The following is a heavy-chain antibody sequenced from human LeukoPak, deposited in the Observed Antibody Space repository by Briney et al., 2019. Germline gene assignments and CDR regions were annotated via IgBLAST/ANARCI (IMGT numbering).Heavy chain of an antibody. J-gene: IGHJ4*02. CDR2: IYTSGST. CDR3: ARDRSQLVGLYYFDY. Sequence: SETLSLTCTVSGGSISSYYWSWIRQPAGKGLEWIGRIYTSGSTNYNPSLKSRVTMSVDTSKNQFSLKLSSVTAADTAVYYCARDRSQLVGLYYFDYWGQGTLVTVSS. D-gene: IGHD6-6*01. CDR1: GGSISSYY. V-gene: IGHV4-4*07.